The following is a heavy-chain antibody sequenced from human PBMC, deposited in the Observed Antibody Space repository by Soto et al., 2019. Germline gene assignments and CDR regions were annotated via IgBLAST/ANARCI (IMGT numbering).Heavy chain of an antibody. J-gene: IGHJ4*02. D-gene: IGHD6-13*01. CDR3: ARDKEGAAAGTFEY. CDR2: ILYSGST. V-gene: IGHV4-59*01. Sequence: QVRLQESGPGLVKPSETLSLTCTVSGDSINSYYWSWIRQPPGKGLECIGYILYSGSTNYNPSLKSRVTISGDTSKNQFSLKLTSVTAADTAMYYCARDKEGAAAGTFEYWGQGTLVTVSS. CDR1: GDSINSYY.